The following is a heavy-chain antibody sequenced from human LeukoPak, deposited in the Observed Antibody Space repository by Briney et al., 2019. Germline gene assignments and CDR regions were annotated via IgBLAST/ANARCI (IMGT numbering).Heavy chain of an antibody. J-gene: IGHJ6*02. D-gene: IGHD3-22*01. CDR1: GGSISSYY. CDR3: ARVSGSSGYYLYYYGMDV. Sequence: SETLSLTCTVSGGSISSYYWSWIRQPPGKGLEWIGYIYYSGSTNYNPSLKSRVTISVDTSKNQFSLKLSSVTAADTAVYYCARVSGSSGYYLYYYGMDVWGQGTTVTVSS. V-gene: IGHV4-59*01. CDR2: IYYSGST.